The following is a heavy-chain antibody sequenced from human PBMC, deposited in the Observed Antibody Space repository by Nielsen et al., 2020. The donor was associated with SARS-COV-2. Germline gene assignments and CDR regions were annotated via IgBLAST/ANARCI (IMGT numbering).Heavy chain of an antibody. CDR1: GDSIRSNGFY. CDR3: ASDHYYDESGYHYDVGWFDP. D-gene: IGHD3-22*01. Sequence: SETLSLTCTVSGDSIRSNGFYWGWIRQPPGKGLEWIGSIFYSGIIKYNPSLKSRVSISVDTSKNQFSLKLSSVTAADTAVYYCASDHYYDESGYHYDVGWFDPWGQGILVTVSS. J-gene: IGHJ5*02. CDR2: IFYSGII. V-gene: IGHV4-39*01.